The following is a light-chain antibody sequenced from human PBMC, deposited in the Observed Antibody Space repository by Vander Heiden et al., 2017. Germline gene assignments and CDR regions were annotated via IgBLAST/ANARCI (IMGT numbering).Light chain of an antibody. CDR2: DAS. Sequence: DIQMTQSPSSLSASVGDRVTITCQASQDISNYLNWYQQKPGKAPKLLIYDASNLETGVPSMFSGSGSGTDFTFTISSLQPEDIATYYCQQYENLPLTFGGGTKVEIK. CDR3: QQYENLPLT. J-gene: IGKJ4*01. V-gene: IGKV1-33*01. CDR1: QDISNY.